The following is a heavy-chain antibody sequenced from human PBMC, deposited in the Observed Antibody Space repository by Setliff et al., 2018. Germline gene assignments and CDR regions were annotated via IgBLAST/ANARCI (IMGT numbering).Heavy chain of an antibody. J-gene: IGHJ4*02. CDR1: GYPFNNYG. D-gene: IGHD3-3*01. V-gene: IGHV1-18*01. CDR3: ARSWRAGALNHFDY. Sequence: ASVKVPCKASGYPFNNYGISWLRQTPGQRLEWMGWNGDHNDDPLFPQKFQGRVTMTTDTSTTTAYMELKSLRSDDTAVYYCARSWRAGALNHFDYWGQGSRVTVSS. CDR2: NGDHNDDP.